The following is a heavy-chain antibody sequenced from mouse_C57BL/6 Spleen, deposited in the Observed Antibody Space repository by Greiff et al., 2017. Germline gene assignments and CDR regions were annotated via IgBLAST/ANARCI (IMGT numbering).Heavy chain of an antibody. CDR3: ARGGNYVLYAMDY. Sequence: EVQLVESEGGLVQPGSSMKLSCTASGFTFSDYYMAWVRQVPEKGLEWVANINYDGSSTYYLDSLKSRFIISRDNAKNILYLQMSSLKSEDTATYYCARGGNYVLYAMDYWGQGTSVTVSS. D-gene: IGHD2-1*01. CDR2: INYDGSST. J-gene: IGHJ4*01. CDR1: GFTFSDYY. V-gene: IGHV5-16*01.